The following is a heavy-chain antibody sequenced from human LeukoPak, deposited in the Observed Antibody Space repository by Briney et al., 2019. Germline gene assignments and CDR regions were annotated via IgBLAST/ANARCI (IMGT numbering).Heavy chain of an antibody. Sequence: GGSLRLSCEASGFLFRSSAMLWVRQAPGKGLEWVSAISGSGGSTYYADSVKGRFTISRDNSKNTLYLQMNSLRAEDTAVYYCAKDLVSGYDVFDIWGQGTMVTVSS. CDR3: AKDLVSGYDVFDI. CDR1: GFLFRSSA. V-gene: IGHV3-23*01. J-gene: IGHJ3*02. D-gene: IGHD5-12*01. CDR2: ISGSGGST.